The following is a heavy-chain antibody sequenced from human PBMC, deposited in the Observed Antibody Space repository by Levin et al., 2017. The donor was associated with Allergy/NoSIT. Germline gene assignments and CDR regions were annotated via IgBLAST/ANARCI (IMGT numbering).Heavy chain of an antibody. CDR3: ARGEVAATPYYDYYYGMDV. Sequence: SETLSLTCAVYGGGSFSGYYWSWVRQPPGKGLEWIGEINHRGSTNYNPSLKSRVTISVDTSKNHFSLKLSPVTAADTAVYYCARGEVAATPYYDYYYGMDVWGQGTTVTVSS. V-gene: IGHV4-34*01. CDR1: GGGSFSGYY. J-gene: IGHJ6*02. D-gene: IGHD2-15*01. CDR2: INHRGST.